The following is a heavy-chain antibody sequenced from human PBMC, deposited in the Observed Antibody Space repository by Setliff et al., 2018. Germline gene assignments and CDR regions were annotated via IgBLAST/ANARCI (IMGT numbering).Heavy chain of an antibody. CDR2: INPNSGGT. CDR1: GYSFTNYD. CDR3: ARDGRDYYDSSGYYFRYYYYGMDV. Sequence: ASVKVSCKASGYSFTNYDINWVRQATGQGLEWMGWINPNSGGTNYAQKFQGWVTMTRDTSISTAYMELSRLRSDDTAVYYCARDGRDYYDSSGYYFRYYYYGMDVWGQGTTVTVSS. D-gene: IGHD3-22*01. J-gene: IGHJ6*02. V-gene: IGHV1-2*04.